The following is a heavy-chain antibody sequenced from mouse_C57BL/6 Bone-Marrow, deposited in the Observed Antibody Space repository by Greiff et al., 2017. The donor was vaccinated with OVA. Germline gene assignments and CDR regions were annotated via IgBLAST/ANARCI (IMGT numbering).Heavy chain of an antibody. CDR1: GYTFTSYG. CDR3: AKDGSSYGY. V-gene: IGHV1-81*01. Sequence: QVTLKESGAELARPGASVKLSCKASGYTFTSYGISWVKQRTGQGLEWIGEIYPRSGNTYYNEKFKGKATLTADKSSSTAYMELRSLTSEDSAVYFCAKDGSSYGYWGQGTTLTVSS. D-gene: IGHD1-1*01. CDR2: IYPRSGNT. J-gene: IGHJ2*01.